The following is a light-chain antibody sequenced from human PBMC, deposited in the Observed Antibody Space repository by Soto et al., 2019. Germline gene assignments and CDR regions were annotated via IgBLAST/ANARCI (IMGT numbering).Light chain of an antibody. CDR1: PSVTNF. J-gene: IGKJ5*01. CDR3: QQYNNWPPIT. Sequence: DIVLIQSPDSLALSPGERATLSCRASPSVTNFLAWYQQKPGQAPRLLIYDASNRATGIPARFSGSGSGTEFTLTISSLQSEDFAVYYCQQYNNWPPITFGQGTRLEIK. CDR2: DAS. V-gene: IGKV3D-15*01.